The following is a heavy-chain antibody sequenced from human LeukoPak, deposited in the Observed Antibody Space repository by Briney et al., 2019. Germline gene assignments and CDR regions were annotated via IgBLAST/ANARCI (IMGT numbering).Heavy chain of an antibody. CDR2: IIVCSGKT. CDR3: AAELYSGSYGRCCSFAF. J-gene: IGHJ4*02. D-gene: IGHD1-26*01. V-gene: IGHV1-58*02. CDR1: GLTFSNSA. Sequence: ASVKVSCKASGLTFSNSAMQWVRQARGQRLEWIGWIIVCSGKTHYAQNFQERVTITRDMSTNTAYMELSSLRSEDTAVYYCAAELYSGSYGRCCSFAFWGQGTQVTVSS.